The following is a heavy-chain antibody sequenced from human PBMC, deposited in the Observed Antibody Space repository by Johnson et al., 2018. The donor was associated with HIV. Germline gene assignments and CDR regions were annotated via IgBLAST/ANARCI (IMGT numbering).Heavy chain of an antibody. CDR1: GFRFDDYG. CDR2: INWNGGRT. D-gene: IGHD3-16*02. V-gene: IGHV3-20*04. Sequence: VQLVESGGGLVQPGGSLRLSCAVAGFRFDDYGMSWVRQAPGKGLEWISTINWNGGRTGYVDSLKGRFTISRDNAKNSLYRQMDSLRPEDTALYYCVRGGLGYQNFHDPFDVWGQGTVVTVSS. CDR3: VRGGLGYQNFHDPFDV. J-gene: IGHJ3*01.